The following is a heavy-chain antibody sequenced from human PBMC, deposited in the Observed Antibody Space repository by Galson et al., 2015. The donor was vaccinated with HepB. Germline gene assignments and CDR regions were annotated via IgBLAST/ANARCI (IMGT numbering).Heavy chain of an antibody. CDR2: INAGNGNT. CDR3: ARVIGMTVVVPAAKGYFDY. Sequence: SVKVSCKASGYTFTSYAMHWVRQAPGQRLEWMGWINAGNGNTKYSQKFQGRVTITRDTSASTAYMELSSLRSEDTAVYYCARVIGMTVVVPAAKGYFDYWGQGTLVTVSS. CDR1: GYTFTSYA. D-gene: IGHD2-2*01. J-gene: IGHJ4*02. V-gene: IGHV1-3*01.